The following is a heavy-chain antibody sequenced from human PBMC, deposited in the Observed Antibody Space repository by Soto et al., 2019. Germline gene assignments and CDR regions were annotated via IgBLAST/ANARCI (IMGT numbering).Heavy chain of an antibody. Sequence: ASVKVSCKGSGYTFTDYGILWLRQAPGQGFEWMAWISIYNGDTSYSQKFQGRLTVTRDLSTRTAYMELSSLRSDDTAIYYCAILPSQTYEYDFWGQ. J-gene: IGHJ4*02. CDR1: GYTFTDYG. CDR3: AILPSQTYEYDF. CDR2: ISIYNGDT. D-gene: IGHD3-3*01. V-gene: IGHV1-18*01.